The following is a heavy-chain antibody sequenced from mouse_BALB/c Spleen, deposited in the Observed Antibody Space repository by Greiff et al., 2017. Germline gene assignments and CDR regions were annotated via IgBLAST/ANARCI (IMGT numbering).Heavy chain of an antibody. CDR2: IRNKANGYTT. CDR3: ARDRAGAY. Sequence: EVQLQESGGGLVQPGGSLRLSCATSGFTFTDYYMSWVRQPPGKALEWLGFIRNKANGYTTEYSASVKGRFTISRDNSQSILYLQMNTLRAEDSATYYCARDRAGAYWGQGTLVTVSA. CDR1: GFTFTDYY. V-gene: IGHV7-3*02. D-gene: IGHD3-2*02. J-gene: IGHJ3*01.